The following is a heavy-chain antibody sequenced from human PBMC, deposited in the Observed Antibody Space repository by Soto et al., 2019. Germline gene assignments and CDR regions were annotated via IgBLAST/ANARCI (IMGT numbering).Heavy chain of an antibody. V-gene: IGHV1-18*01. CDR2: IIAYNGNT. D-gene: IGHD6-6*01. CDR1: GYTFTSYG. Sequence: ASVKVSCKASGYTFTSYGISWVRQAPGQGLEWMGWIIAYNGNTNYAQKLQGRVTMTTDTSTSTAYMALRSLRSDDTAVYYCARRSSSSSSYYYYGMDVWGQGTTVTVSS. J-gene: IGHJ6*02. CDR3: ARRSSSSSSYYYYGMDV.